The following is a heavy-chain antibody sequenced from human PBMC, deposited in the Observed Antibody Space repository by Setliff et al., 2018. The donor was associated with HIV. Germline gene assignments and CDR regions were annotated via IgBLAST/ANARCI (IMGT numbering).Heavy chain of an antibody. V-gene: IGHV4-4*08. CDR3: ARDARWLQFPYFDY. CDR1: GTSIRSRF. CDR2: IYTDGST. J-gene: IGHJ4*01. D-gene: IGHD5-12*01. Sequence: SETLSLTCTVSGTSIRSRFWSWIRQPPGKGLEWIGHIYTDGSTNYNPSFRSRVTISVDSSKNQFSLKLSAVTAADTAVYYCARDARWLQFPYFDYWGQGTLVTVSS.